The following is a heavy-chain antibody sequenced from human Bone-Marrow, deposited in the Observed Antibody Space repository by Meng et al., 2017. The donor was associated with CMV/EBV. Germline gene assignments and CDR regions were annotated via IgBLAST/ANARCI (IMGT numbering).Heavy chain of an antibody. V-gene: IGHV3-23*01. CDR2: ISGSGGST. D-gene: IGHD3-10*01. CDR3: AKVEGRGRLDYYYYGMDV. CDR1: GFTFSDYY. J-gene: IGHJ6*02. Sequence: GVLRLSCAASGFTFSDYYMSWVRQAPGKGLEWVSAISGSGGSTYYADSVKGRFTISRDNSKNTLYLQMNSLRAEDTAVYYCAKVEGRGRLDYYYYGMDVWGQGTTVTVSS.